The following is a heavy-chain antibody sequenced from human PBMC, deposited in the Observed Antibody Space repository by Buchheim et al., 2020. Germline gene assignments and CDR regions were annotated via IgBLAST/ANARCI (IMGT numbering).Heavy chain of an antibody. J-gene: IGHJ4*02. D-gene: IGHD3-16*01. CDR2: ISAGGGT. CDR3: AILRLGQFPE. Sequence: EVQLVESGGGLVQPGGSLRLSCAASGFIFANYAMTWVRQAPGKGLEWVAAISAGGGTHYGDSLKGRFTVSRDNSNDTLFLQVNSLRGDDTAVYYCAILRLGQFPEWGQGTL. CDR1: GFIFANYA. V-gene: IGHV3-23*04.